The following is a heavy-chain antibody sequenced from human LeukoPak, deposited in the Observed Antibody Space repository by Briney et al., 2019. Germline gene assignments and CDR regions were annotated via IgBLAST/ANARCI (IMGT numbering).Heavy chain of an antibody. CDR3: ARVAPTSAKYSSGWYDAFDI. V-gene: IGHV3-21*01. Sequence: GGSLRLSCAASGFIFNSHSMNWVRQAPGKGLEWVSSISSTSSYIYYADSVKSRFTISRDNAKNSLYLQMNSLRAEDTAVYYCARVAPTSAKYSSGWYDAFDIWGQGTMVTVSS. D-gene: IGHD6-19*01. J-gene: IGHJ3*02. CDR2: ISSTSSYI. CDR1: GFIFNSHS.